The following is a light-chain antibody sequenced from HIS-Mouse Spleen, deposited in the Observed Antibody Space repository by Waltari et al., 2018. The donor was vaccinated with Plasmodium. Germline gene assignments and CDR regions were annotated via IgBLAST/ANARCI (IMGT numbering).Light chain of an antibody. CDR1: KLGDKY. CDR2: QDS. J-gene: IGLJ1*01. Sequence: SYELTQPPSVYVSPGQTASITCSGAKLGDKYACWYQQKPGQSPGLVIYQDSKRPSGIPERFSGSNSGNTATLTISGTQAMDEADYYCQAWDSSTDYVFGTGTKVTVL. CDR3: QAWDSSTDYV. V-gene: IGLV3-1*01.